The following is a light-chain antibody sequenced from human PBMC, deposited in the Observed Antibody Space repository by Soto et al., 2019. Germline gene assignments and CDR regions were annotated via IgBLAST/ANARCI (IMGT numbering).Light chain of an antibody. Sequence: IVLTQSPGTLSLSPGDTATLSCRASQTVGSRYLAWYQQKPGQAPRLLIYGASNRATGIPDRFSGSGSGTDFTLTISRLEPEDFAVFYCQQYGNSPLTFGGGTKVDIK. CDR1: QTVGSRY. CDR3: QQYGNSPLT. V-gene: IGKV3-20*01. CDR2: GAS. J-gene: IGKJ4*01.